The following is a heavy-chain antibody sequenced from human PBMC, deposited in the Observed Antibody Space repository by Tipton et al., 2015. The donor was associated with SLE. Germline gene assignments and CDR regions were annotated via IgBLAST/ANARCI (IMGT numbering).Heavy chain of an antibody. D-gene: IGHD1-7*01. CDR2: IFQSGTT. CDR3: ARDVVSGTTNWFDP. Sequence: TLSLTCSVSGASISSSNYYWDWIRQPPGKGLEDIGSIFQSGTTYYNPSLKSRVTISVDRSKNQFSLNLNSVTAADTAIYYCARDVVSGTTNWFDPWGQGALVTVSS. CDR1: GASISSSNYY. V-gene: IGHV4-39*07. J-gene: IGHJ5*02.